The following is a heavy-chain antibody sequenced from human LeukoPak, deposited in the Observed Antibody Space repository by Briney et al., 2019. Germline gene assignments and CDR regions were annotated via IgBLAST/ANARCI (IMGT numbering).Heavy chain of an antibody. CDR1: GFTFSSYD. CDR3: ATGEANGWTF. CDR2: IATAGEQ. Sequence: GGSLRLSCAASGFTFSSYDMHWVRQATGKGLEWVSAIATAGEQYLPGSVKGRFTISRANAKNSLYLQMNSLRAGDTAVYYCATGEANGWTFGGQGTVVAVSS. V-gene: IGHV3-13*05. D-gene: IGHD6-19*01. J-gene: IGHJ4*02.